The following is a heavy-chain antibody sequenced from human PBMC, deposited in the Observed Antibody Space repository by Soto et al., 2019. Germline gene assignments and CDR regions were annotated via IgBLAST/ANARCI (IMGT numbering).Heavy chain of an antibody. CDR3: ARLLTEGVTYREDAFDI. Sequence: HVQLVQSGGEVKKPGASVKVSCKASGYTFTSHGISWVRQAPGQGLEWMGWISTYNGKTDYAQKFQGRVTMTADTRTSTGYRELRSLRSDDTAVDYCARLLTEGVTYREDAFDIWGQGTKVTVSS. D-gene: IGHD3-9*01. CDR2: ISTYNGKT. J-gene: IGHJ3*02. V-gene: IGHV1-18*01. CDR1: GYTFTSHG.